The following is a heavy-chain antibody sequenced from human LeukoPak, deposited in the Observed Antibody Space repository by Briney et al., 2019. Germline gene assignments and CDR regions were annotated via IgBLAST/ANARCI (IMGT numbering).Heavy chain of an antibody. V-gene: IGHV4-61*01. D-gene: IGHD6-19*01. Sequence: SETLPLTCTVSGGSVSGVSYYWSWIRQPPGKGLEWIGYIYYSGTTKYNPSLKSRVTISIDTSNNQFSLKLSSVTAADTAVYYCARGTPLYSSDWYVNWFDPWGQGTLVTVSS. J-gene: IGHJ5*02. CDR1: GGSVSGVSYY. CDR2: IYYSGTT. CDR3: ARGTPLYSSDWYVNWFDP.